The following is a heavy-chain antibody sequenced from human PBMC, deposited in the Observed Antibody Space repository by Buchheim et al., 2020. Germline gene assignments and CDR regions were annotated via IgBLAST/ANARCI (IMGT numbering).Heavy chain of an antibody. J-gene: IGHJ6*02. CDR3: AGDKSDYRGDGMDV. D-gene: IGHD4-11*01. V-gene: IGHV1-46*01. CDR2: INPSVGST. Sequence: QVQLVQSGAEVKKPGASVKVSCKASGYTFTNYYMHWVRQAPGQGLEWMSIINPSVGSTTYAQKFQGRVTMTRDTSTTTVYMELSSLRSEDTAVYYCAGDKSDYRGDGMDVWGQGTT. CDR1: GYTFTNYY.